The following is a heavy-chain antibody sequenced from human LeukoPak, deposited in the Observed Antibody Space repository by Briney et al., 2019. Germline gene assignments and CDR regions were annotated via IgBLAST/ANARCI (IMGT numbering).Heavy chain of an antibody. CDR3: AKADRGWGVITKD. D-gene: IGHD3-10*01. V-gene: IGHV3-23*01. CDR1: GFTFSSYA. CDR2: IGGSTDFT. Sequence: GGFLRLSCAASGFTFSSYAMSWVRQAPGKGLEWVSAIGGSTDFTYYAEYVKGRFTISRDNSKKTLYLQMNSLRAEDTAVYYCAKADRGWGVITKDWGQGTLVTVSS. J-gene: IGHJ4*02.